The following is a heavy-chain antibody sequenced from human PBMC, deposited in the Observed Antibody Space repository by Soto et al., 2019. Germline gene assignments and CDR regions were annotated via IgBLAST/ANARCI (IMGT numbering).Heavy chain of an antibody. V-gene: IGHV1-2*04. CDR2: INPNSGAT. CDR1: GYTFTDYY. J-gene: IGHJ6*02. D-gene: IGHD6-13*01. Sequence: ASVKVSCKASGYTFTDYYIHWVRQAPGQGLEWLGWINPNSGATNYAHKFQAWVTMTRDTSISTAYIELSSLRSDDTTVYYCARAIAAAGIYYYGMNVWGQGTTVTVSS. CDR3: ARAIAAAGIYYYGMNV.